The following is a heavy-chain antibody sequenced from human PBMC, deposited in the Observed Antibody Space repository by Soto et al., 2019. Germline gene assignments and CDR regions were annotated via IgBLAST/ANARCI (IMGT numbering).Heavy chain of an antibody. V-gene: IGHV1-18*01. CDR2: VSSYKGNT. D-gene: IGHD3-10*02. Sequence: QVQLVQSGPEVKMPGASVNVSCKASGYTFTSYGINWVRQAPGQGLEWMGRVSSYKGNTKYAQKFQGRVTMTTDTSTTTVYMHLTSLRSDDTAVYYCARERGLTASTLFGYWGQGTVVTVS. J-gene: IGHJ4*02. CDR3: ARERGLTASTLFGY. CDR1: GYTFTSYG.